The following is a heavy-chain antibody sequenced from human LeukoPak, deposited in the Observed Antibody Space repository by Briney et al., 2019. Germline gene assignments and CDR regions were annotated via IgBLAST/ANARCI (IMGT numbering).Heavy chain of an antibody. D-gene: IGHD3-10*02. CDR1: GFTFSENY. CDR2: ISRSGSTI. J-gene: IGHJ6*04. Sequence: GGSLRLSCVASGFTFSENYMSWIRQAPGKGLEWVSYISRSGSTIYHADSVKGRFTISRDNAKNSLYLQMNSLKVEDTAVYYCAELGITMIGGVWGKGTTVTISS. CDR3: AELGITMIGGV. V-gene: IGHV3-11*01.